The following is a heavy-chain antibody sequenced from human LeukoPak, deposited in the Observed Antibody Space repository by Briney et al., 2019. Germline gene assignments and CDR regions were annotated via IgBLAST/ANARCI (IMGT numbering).Heavy chain of an antibody. Sequence: ASVKVSCKTSGYTFTSYYMHWVRQAPGQGLEWMGIINPSGGSTSYAQKFQGRVTITTDESTSTAYMELSSLRSEDTAVYYCARAFLSKILDAFDIWGQGTMVTVSS. J-gene: IGHJ3*02. CDR1: GYTFTSYY. CDR2: INPSGGST. CDR3: ARAFLSKILDAFDI. D-gene: IGHD2/OR15-2a*01. V-gene: IGHV1-46*01.